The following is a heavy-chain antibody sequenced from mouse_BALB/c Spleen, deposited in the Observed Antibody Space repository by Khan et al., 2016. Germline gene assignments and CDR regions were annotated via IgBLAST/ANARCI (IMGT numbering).Heavy chain of an antibody. CDR3: TRIYYAMDY. CDR2: IRLKSNNYAT. J-gene: IGHJ4*01. V-gene: IGHV6-6*02. CDR1: GFTFSNYW. Sequence: EVELVESGGGLVQPGGSMKLSCVASGFTFSNYWMNWVRQSPEKGLEWVAEIRLKSNNYATHYAESVKGRFTISRDDSKSSVYLQMNNLRAEDTGIYYCTRIYYAMDYWGQGTSVTVSS.